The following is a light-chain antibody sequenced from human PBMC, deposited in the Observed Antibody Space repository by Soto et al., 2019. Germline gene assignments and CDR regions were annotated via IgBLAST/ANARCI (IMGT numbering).Light chain of an antibody. CDR2: GNS. Sequence: HYVLTQPPSVSGAPWQRVTISSTGSTSNIGTVYDVHWYRQLPGTAPKLLIYGNSNRPSGVPDRFSGSKSGTSASLAITGLQPEDEADYYCQSYDSSLSSFVFGTGTKVTVL. CDR1: TSNIGTVYD. J-gene: IGLJ1*01. CDR3: QSYDSSLSSFV. V-gene: IGLV1-40*01.